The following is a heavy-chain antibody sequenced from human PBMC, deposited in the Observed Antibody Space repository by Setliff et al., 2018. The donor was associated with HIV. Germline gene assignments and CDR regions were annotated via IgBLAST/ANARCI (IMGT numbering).Heavy chain of an antibody. CDR1: GGSISSHY. CDR2: IHTSGST. V-gene: IGHV4-4*07. Sequence: KTSETLSLTCTVSGGSISSHYWSWIRQPAGEGLEWIGQIHTSGSTNYNPSLKGRFTISRDISRNTLYLQMNSLRAEDTAVYYCAKDRGYSTGWEPFDYWGQGTLVTVSS. J-gene: IGHJ4*02. CDR3: AKDRGYSTGWEPFDY. D-gene: IGHD6-19*01.